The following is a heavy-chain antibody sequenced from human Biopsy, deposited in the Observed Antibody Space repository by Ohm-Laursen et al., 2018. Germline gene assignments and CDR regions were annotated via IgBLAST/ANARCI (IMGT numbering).Heavy chain of an antibody. CDR3: ALGEPFDY. V-gene: IGHV1-2*02. Sequence: GVSVKVSCKPSGYTFTDYRLYWVRQAPGQGRDLMGWIDPNTGDTDYPQKFQGRVTMTSDTSIDTAYVELSSLTSGDTAVYYCALGEPFDYWGQGTLVTVSS. J-gene: IGHJ4*02. CDR1: GYTFTDYR. CDR2: IDPNTGDT. D-gene: IGHD3-16*01.